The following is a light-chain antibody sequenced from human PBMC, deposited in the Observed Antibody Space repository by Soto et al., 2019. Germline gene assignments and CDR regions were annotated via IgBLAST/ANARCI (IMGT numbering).Light chain of an antibody. V-gene: IGLV2-14*03. Sequence: QSVLTQPASVSGPPGQSITISCTGTSSDVGHYNYVSWYQQYPGKAPKLMIYDVSDRPSGVSNRFSGSKSGNTASLTISGLQAEDEAEYYCSSYTSASTPWVFGGGTKLTVL. CDR2: DVS. CDR3: SSYTSASTPWV. J-gene: IGLJ3*02. CDR1: SSDVGHYNY.